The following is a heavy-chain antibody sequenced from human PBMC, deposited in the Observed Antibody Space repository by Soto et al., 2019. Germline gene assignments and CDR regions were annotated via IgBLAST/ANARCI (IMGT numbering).Heavy chain of an antibody. Sequence: GGSLRLSCAASGFTFSSYSMNWVRQAPGKGLEWDSSISSSSSYIYYADSVKGRFTISRDNAKNSLYLQMNSLRAEDTAVYYCARDHQKTYYYDSSGHDWFDPWGQGTLVTVSS. V-gene: IGHV3-21*01. D-gene: IGHD3-22*01. CDR2: ISSSSSYI. CDR1: GFTFSSYS. CDR3: ARDHQKTYYYDSSGHDWFDP. J-gene: IGHJ5*02.